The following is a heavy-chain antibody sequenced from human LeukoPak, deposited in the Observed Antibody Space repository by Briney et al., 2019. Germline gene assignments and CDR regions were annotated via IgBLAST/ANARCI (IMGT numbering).Heavy chain of an antibody. CDR2: ITTSSSNI. CDR3: ARYYGDNHYYGLDV. Sequence: PGGSLRLSCAASGFTFSTYGMNWVRQAPGKGLEWVSSITTSSSNIYYADSVKGRFTISRDNAKNLLYLQMNSLRAEDTALYYCARYYGDNHYYGLDVWGQGTTVTVSS. V-gene: IGHV3-21*06. D-gene: IGHD4-23*01. CDR1: GFTFSTYG. J-gene: IGHJ6*02.